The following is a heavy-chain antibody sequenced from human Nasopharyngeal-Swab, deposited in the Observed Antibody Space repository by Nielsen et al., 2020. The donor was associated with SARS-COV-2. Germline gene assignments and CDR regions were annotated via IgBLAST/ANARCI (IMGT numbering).Heavy chain of an antibody. CDR2: TSIRGTT. V-gene: IGHV4-61*02. CDR3: ARGRPGTYYTYYYGLDV. J-gene: IGHJ6*02. D-gene: IGHD1-26*01. CDR1: DDSLRRGDFY. Sequence: SETLSLTCSVSDDSLRRGDFYWTWIRQPAGRGLEVIGRTSIRGTTNYSPPFKNRVTMSLDTSKKQFFLRPASVSAADTAIYYCARGRPGTYYTYYYGLDVWGQGTTVTVSS.